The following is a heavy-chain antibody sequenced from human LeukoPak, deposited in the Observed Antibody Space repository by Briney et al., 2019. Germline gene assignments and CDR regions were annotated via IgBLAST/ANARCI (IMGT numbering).Heavy chain of an antibody. CDR1: GGTFSSYA. D-gene: IGHD1-7*01. CDR3: ASPISITGTGHYYYYYYMDV. Sequence: SVKVSCKASGGTFSSYAISWVRQAPGQGLECMGGIIPIFGTANYAQKFQGRVTITADESTSTAYMELSSLRSEDTAVYYCASPISITGTGHYYYYYYMDVWGKGTTVTVSS. V-gene: IGHV1-69*13. J-gene: IGHJ6*03. CDR2: IIPIFGTA.